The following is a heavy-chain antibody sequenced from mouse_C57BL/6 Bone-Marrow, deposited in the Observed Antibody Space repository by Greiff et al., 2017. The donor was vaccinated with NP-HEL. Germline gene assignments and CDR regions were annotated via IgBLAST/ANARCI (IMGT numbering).Heavy chain of an antibody. CDR2: IYPGSGST. Sequence: VQLQQPGAELVKPGASVKMSCKASGYTFTSYWITWVKQRPGQGLEWIGDIYPGSGSTNYNEKFKSKATLTVDKSSSTAYMQLSSLTSEDSAVYYCARGKDIFAYWGQGTLVTVSA. CDR1: GYTFTSYW. J-gene: IGHJ3*01. V-gene: IGHV1-55*01. D-gene: IGHD3-3*01. CDR3: ARGKDIFAY.